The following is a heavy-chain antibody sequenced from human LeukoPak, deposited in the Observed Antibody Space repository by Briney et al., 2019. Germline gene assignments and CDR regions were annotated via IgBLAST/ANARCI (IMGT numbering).Heavy chain of an antibody. CDR3: ASRIATAGSVDY. CDR2: IYSSGST. V-gene: IGHV3-53*01. J-gene: IGHJ4*02. D-gene: IGHD6-13*01. Sequence: GGSLRLSCAVSGFTVSSNYMSWVRQAPGKGLEWVSVIYSSGSTYYADSVKGRFTISRDNSKNTLHLQMNTLRAEDTAVYYCASRIATAGSVDYWGQGTLVTVSS. CDR1: GFTVSSNY.